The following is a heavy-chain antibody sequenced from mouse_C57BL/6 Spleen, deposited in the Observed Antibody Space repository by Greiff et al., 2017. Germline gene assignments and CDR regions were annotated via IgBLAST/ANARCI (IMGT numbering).Heavy chain of an antibody. CDR3: ARGGLYYYGSHWYFDV. CDR1: GYTFTDHT. Sequence: QVTLKVSDAELVKPGASVKISCKVSGYTFTDHTIHWMKQRPEQGLEWIGYIYPRDGSTKYNEKFKGKATLTADKSSSTAYMQLNSLTSEDSAVYFCARGGLYYYGSHWYFDVWGTGATVTVSS. V-gene: IGHV1-78*01. CDR2: IYPRDGST. D-gene: IGHD1-1*01. J-gene: IGHJ1*03.